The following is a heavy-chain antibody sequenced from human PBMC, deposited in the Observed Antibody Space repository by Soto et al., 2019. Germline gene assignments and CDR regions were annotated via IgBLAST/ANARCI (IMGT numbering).Heavy chain of an antibody. D-gene: IGHD3-22*01. CDR1: GITFKEYG. CDR2: INWNGGSI. CDR3: ARENPITMIVVVAPDFDY. Sequence: PGGSLRLSCAVSGITFKEYGMSWVRQTPGKGLQWVAGINWNGGSIGYADSVKGRFTISRDNAKNSLYLQMNSLRAEDTAVYYCARENPITMIVVVAPDFDYWGQGTLVTVSS. V-gene: IGHV3-20*04. J-gene: IGHJ4*02.